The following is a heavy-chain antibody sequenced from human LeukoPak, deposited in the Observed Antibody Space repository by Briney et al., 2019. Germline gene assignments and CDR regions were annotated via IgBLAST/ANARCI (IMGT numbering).Heavy chain of an antibody. Sequence: SETLSLTCTVSGGSISSGDYYWSWIRQPPGKGLEWIGYIYYSGSTYYNPSLKSRVTISVDTSKNQFSLKLSSVTAADTAVYYYARASLVGDFDYWGQGTLVTVSS. CDR2: IYYSGST. CDR3: ARASLVGDFDY. J-gene: IGHJ4*02. D-gene: IGHD1-26*01. V-gene: IGHV4-30-4*08. CDR1: GGSISSGDYY.